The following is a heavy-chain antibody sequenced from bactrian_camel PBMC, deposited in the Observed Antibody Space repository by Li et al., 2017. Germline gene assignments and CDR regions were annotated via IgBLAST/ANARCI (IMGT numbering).Heavy chain of an antibody. CDR2: IYTAGGGT. Sequence: HVQLVESGGGSVQAGGSLTLSCVASEYTRDYCMGWSRQAPGKEREGVATIYTAGGGTYYDDSVTGRFTISVDNAKNTVYLQMDNLKPEDSALYSCATGDRGWIRIHGGRPRGQGTQVTVS. D-gene: IGHD5*01. J-gene: IGHJ4*01. CDR1: EYTRDYC. CDR3: ATGDRGWIRIHGGRP. V-gene: IGHV3S1*01.